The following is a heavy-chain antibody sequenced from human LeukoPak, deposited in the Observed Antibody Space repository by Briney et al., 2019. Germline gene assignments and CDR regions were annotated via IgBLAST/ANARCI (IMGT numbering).Heavy chain of an antibody. Sequence: PGGSLRLSCAASGFTFSTYGIHWVRQAPGKGLEGVALISNDGIDKYYVTSVKGRFTISRDNSKNTLYLQMSSLRPEDTAVYYCAKVYSGGGGFDPWGQGTLVIVSS. V-gene: IGHV3-30*18. CDR1: GFTFSTYG. D-gene: IGHD1-26*01. J-gene: IGHJ5*02. CDR2: ISNDGIDK. CDR3: AKVYSGGGGFDP.